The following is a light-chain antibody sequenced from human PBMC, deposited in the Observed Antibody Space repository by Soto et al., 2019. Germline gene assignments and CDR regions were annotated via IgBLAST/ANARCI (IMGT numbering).Light chain of an antibody. V-gene: IGKV1-5*03. CDR1: QTISSW. Sequence: DIQITQSPSTLSGSVGDRVTIAWRASQTISSWLAWYQQKPGKAPKLPIYKASTLKSGVPSRFSGSGSGTEFTLTISSLQPDDFATYYCLQHNSYPRTFGQGTKVDIK. J-gene: IGKJ1*01. CDR3: LQHNSYPRT. CDR2: KAS.